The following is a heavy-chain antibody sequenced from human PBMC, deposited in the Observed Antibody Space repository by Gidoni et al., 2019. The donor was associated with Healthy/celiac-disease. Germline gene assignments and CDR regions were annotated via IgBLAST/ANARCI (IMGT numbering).Heavy chain of an antibody. CDR3: ARGRGAARPNYYYYMDV. D-gene: IGHD6-6*01. J-gene: IGHJ6*03. CDR2: INHSGST. Sequence: QVQLQQWGAGLLKPSETLSLTCAVYGGSFSGYYWSWIRQPPGKGLEWIGEINHSGSTNYNPSLKSRVTISVDTSKNQFSLKLSSVTAADTAVYYCARGRGAARPNYYYYMDVWGKGTTVTVSS. V-gene: IGHV4-34*01. CDR1: GGSFSGYY.